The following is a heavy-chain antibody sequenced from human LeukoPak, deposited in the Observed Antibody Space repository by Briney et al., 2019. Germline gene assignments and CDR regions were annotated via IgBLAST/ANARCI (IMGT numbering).Heavy chain of an antibody. D-gene: IGHD2-2*01. V-gene: IGHV1-24*01. CDR1: GYTLTELS. Sequence: ASVKVSCEVSGYTLTELSMHWVRQAPGKGLEWMGGFDPEDGETIYAQKFQGRVTMTEDTSTDTAYMELSSLRSEDTAVYYCATGGRNCSSTSCYVQEWYWFDPWGQGTLVTVSS. CDR2: FDPEDGET. CDR3: ATGGRNCSSTSCYVQEWYWFDP. J-gene: IGHJ5*02.